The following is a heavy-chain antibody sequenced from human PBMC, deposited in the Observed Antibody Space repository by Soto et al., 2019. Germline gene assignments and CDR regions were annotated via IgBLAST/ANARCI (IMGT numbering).Heavy chain of an antibody. CDR1: GGSISSYY. CDR3: ARNGDILTGSFDY. Sequence: SETLSLTCTVSGGSISSYYWSWIRQPPGKGLEWIGYIYYSGSTNYNPSLKSRVTISVDTSKNQFSLKLSSVTAADTAVYYCARNGDILTGSFDYWGQGTLVTVSS. V-gene: IGHV4-59*01. D-gene: IGHD3-9*01. CDR2: IYYSGST. J-gene: IGHJ4*02.